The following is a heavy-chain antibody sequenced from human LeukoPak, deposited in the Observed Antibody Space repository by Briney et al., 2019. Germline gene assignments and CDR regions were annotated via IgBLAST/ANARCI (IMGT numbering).Heavy chain of an antibody. CDR2: ISSSSSYI. CDR1: GFTFSSYG. D-gene: IGHD2/OR15-2a*01. CDR3: AREEYLANGMEY. J-gene: IGHJ4*02. Sequence: AGGSLRLSCAASGFTFSSYGMHWVRQAPGKGLEWVSSISSSSSYIYYADSVKGRFTISRDNAKNSLYLQMNSLRAEDTAVYYCAREEYLANGMEYWGQGTLVTVSS. V-gene: IGHV3-21*01.